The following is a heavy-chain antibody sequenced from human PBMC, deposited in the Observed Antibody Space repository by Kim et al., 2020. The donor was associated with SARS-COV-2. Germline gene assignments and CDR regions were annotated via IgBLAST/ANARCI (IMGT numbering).Heavy chain of an antibody. Sequence: SETLSLTCTVSGGSISSSSYYWGWIRQPPGKGLEWIGSIYYSGSTYYNPSLKSRVTISVDTSKNQFSLKLSSVTAADTAVYYCARQHGYCSSTSCYYYYGMDVWGQGTTVTVSS. CDR3: ARQHGYCSSTSCYYYYGMDV. D-gene: IGHD2-2*01. J-gene: IGHJ6*02. V-gene: IGHV4-39*01. CDR1: GGSISSSSYY. CDR2: IYYSGST.